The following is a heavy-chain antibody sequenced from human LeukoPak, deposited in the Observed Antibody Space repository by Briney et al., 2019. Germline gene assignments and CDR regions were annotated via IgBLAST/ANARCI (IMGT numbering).Heavy chain of an antibody. Sequence: ASVKVSCNVSGYTLTELSMHSVRQAPGKGLEWVGGFDPDDGETIYAQKFQGRVTMTEDTSTDTAYMELSSLRSEDTAVYYCATVGYYYDSSGYTLQYWGQGTLVTVSS. D-gene: IGHD3-22*01. CDR3: ATVGYYYDSSGYTLQY. CDR2: FDPDDGET. CDR1: GYTLTELS. V-gene: IGHV1-24*01. J-gene: IGHJ4*02.